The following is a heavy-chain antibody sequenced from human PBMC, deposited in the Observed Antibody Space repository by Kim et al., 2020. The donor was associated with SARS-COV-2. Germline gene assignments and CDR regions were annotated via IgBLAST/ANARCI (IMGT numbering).Heavy chain of an antibody. CDR2: MNPNSGNT. CDR1: GYTFTSYD. V-gene: IGHV1-8*01. D-gene: IGHD3-3*01. Sequence: ASVKVSCKASGYTFTSYDINWVLQATGQGLEWMGWMNPNSGNTGYAQKFQGRVTMTRNTSISTAYMELSSLRSEDTAVYYCARARSTPPIFGVVIIPHYGMDVWGQGTTVTVSS. CDR3: ARARSTPPIFGVVIIPHYGMDV. J-gene: IGHJ6*02.